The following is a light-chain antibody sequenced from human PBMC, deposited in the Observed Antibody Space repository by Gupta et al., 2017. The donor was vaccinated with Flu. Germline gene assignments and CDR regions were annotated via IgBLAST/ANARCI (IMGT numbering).Light chain of an antibody. J-gene: IGLJ2*01. CDR1: SNDIGYYNY. Sequence: QSALTQPRSVSGSPGQSVTISCTGTSNDIGYYNYVSWYQNHPGKAHNLMIYDVNKRPAGVPGRFSGSKSGNTASLTVSGLRAEEEADYYCYSYAGSYTLVFGGGTKLTVL. CDR2: DVN. V-gene: IGLV2-11*01. CDR3: YSYAGSYTLV.